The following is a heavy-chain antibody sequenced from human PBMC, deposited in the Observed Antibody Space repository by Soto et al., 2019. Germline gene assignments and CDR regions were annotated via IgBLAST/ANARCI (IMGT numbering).Heavy chain of an antibody. CDR3: AKVLYYDFWTRVDY. V-gene: IGHV3-23*01. CDR1: GFTFSSYA. D-gene: IGHD3-3*01. Sequence: EVQLLESGGGLVQPGGSLRLSCAASGFTFSSYAMSWVRQAPGKGLEWVSTISGSGGSTSYADSVKGRFTISRDNSKNTLERQMNSLRAEDTAVSYCAKVLYYDFWTRVDYWGQGTLVPVSS. J-gene: IGHJ4*02. CDR2: ISGSGGST.